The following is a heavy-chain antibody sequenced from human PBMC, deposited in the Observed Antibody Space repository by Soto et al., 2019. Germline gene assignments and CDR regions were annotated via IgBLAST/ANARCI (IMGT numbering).Heavy chain of an antibody. CDR3: ARGSSTTPTSYGYLAY. CDR2: ISASGGRT. D-gene: IGHD4-17*01. Sequence: GSLRLSCVASGLVFNDYAISWVRQAPGKGLEWVSGISASGGRTYYADSVKGWLSVSRDNSNNTVFLQINRLRDEDTAMYYCARGSSTTPTSYGYLAYWGQGSLVTVSS. CDR1: GLVFNDYA. J-gene: IGHJ4*02. V-gene: IGHV3-23*01.